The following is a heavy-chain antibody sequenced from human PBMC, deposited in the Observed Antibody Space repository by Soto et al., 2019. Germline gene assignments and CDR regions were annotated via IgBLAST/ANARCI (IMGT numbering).Heavy chain of an antibody. CDR2: IYYSGST. CDR3: ARDRVTMVRGVTEGMDV. D-gene: IGHD3-10*01. V-gene: IGHV4-31*03. Sequence: SETLSLTCTVSGGSISSGGYYWSWIRQHPGKGLEWIGYIYYSGSTYYNPSLKSRVTISVDTSKNQFSLKLSSVTAADTAVYYCARDRVTMVRGVTEGMDVWGQGTTVTVSS. CDR1: GGSISSGGYY. J-gene: IGHJ6*02.